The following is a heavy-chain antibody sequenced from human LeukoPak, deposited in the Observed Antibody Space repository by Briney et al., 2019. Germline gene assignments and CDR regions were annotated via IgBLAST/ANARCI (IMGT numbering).Heavy chain of an antibody. Sequence: SESLSLTCTVSGGSISSSSYYWGWIRQPPGKGLEWIGIIYYSGGTYYNPSLKSRVTISVDTSKNQFSLKLSSVTAADTAVYYCARVDTAMVTNYWGQGTLVTVSS. CDR3: ARVDTAMVTNY. CDR2: IYYSGGT. CDR1: GGSISSSSYY. J-gene: IGHJ4*02. D-gene: IGHD5-18*01. V-gene: IGHV4-39*07.